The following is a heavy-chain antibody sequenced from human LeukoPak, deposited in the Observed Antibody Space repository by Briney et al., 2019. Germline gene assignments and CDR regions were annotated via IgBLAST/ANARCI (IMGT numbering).Heavy chain of an antibody. V-gene: IGHV3-48*01. D-gene: IGHD3-3*01. J-gene: IGHJ4*02. CDR2: IGSSVSTR. CDR1: GFTFSSYN. Sequence: GGSLRLSCAVSGFTFSSYNMNWVRRAPGKGLEWVSYIGSSVSTRYYADSVKGRFTISRDNGKHSLYLQMHSLRADDTAVYYCAREGSDFWSGYSKGYFDYWGQGTLLTVSS. CDR3: AREGSDFWSGYSKGYFDY.